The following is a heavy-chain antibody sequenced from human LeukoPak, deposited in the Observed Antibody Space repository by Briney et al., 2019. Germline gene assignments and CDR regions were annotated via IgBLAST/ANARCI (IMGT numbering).Heavy chain of an antibody. D-gene: IGHD2-15*01. CDR1: GYTFTSYG. V-gene: IGHV1-18*01. Sequence: ASVKVSCKASGYTFTSYGTSWVRQAPGRGLEWMGWISAYNGNTNYAQKLQGRVTMTTDTSTSTAYMELRSLRSDDTAVYYCARDCSGGSCYQYYYYYYGMDVWGQGTTVTVSS. CDR3: ARDCSGGSCYQYYYYYYGMDV. J-gene: IGHJ6*02. CDR2: ISAYNGNT.